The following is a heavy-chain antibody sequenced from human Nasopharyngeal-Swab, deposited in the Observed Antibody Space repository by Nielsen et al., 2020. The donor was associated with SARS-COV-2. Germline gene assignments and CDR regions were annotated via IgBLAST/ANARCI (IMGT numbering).Heavy chain of an antibody. D-gene: IGHD3-22*01. Sequence: WIRQPRGKGLAGSGYIYYSGSTNYNPSLKRRVTISVDTSKNQFTLKLSSVNAADTAVYYCAKLRNYDSSGYATYYFDYWGQGTLVTVSS. CDR2: IYYSGST. V-gene: IGHV4-61*07. CDR3: AKLRNYDSSGYATYYFDY. J-gene: IGHJ4*02.